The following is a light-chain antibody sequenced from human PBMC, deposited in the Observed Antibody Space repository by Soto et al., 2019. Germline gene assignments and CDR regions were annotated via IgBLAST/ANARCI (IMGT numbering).Light chain of an antibody. Sequence: DIQMTQSPYSLSASVGDRVTITCQASQDINNYLNWYQQKPGKAPKLLIYDASNLETGFPSSFSGSGSGTDFIFTISSLQLEDIATYSCQQYDNLPPTFAGGTKV. CDR1: QDINNY. CDR3: QQYDNLPPT. CDR2: DAS. J-gene: IGKJ4*01. V-gene: IGKV1-33*01.